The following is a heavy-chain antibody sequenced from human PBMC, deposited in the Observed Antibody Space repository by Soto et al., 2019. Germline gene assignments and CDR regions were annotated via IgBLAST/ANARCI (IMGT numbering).Heavy chain of an antibody. D-gene: IGHD3-22*01. J-gene: IGHJ4*02. CDR2: IIPIFGTA. CDR1: GGTFSSYA. Sequence: SVKVSCKASGGTFSSYAISWVRESPGQGLEWMGGIIPIFGTANYAQKFQGRVTVTADESTSTAYMELSSLRSEDTAVYYCARNYYDSSGYLYYFDYWGQGTLVTVSS. CDR3: ARNYYDSSGYLYYFDY. V-gene: IGHV1-69*13.